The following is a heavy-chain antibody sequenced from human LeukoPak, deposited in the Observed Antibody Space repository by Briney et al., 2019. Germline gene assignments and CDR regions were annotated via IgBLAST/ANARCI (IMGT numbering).Heavy chain of an antibody. Sequence: PGGSLRLSCAASGFIFSNYGMHWVHQAPGKGLEWVALIWFDESQYYNVDSVKGRFTISRDNSNNTVYLQMSSLRDEDTAVYYCARDNYGFDYWGQGALVTVSS. CDR2: IWFDESQY. J-gene: IGHJ4*02. D-gene: IGHD3-10*01. CDR1: GFIFSNYG. CDR3: ARDNYGFDY. V-gene: IGHV3-33*01.